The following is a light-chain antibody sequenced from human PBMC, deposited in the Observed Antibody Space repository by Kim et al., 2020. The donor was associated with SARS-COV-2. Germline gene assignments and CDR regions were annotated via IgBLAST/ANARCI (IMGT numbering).Light chain of an antibody. J-gene: IGLJ3*02. CDR1: SSNIGNNY. Sequence: GQKGTISCSGSSSNIGNNYVSWYQQLPGTAPKLLIYDNNMRPSGIPDRFSGSKSGTSATLGITGLQTGDEADYYCGTWDSSLSAWVFGGGTKLTVL. CDR3: GTWDSSLSAWV. V-gene: IGLV1-51*01. CDR2: DNN.